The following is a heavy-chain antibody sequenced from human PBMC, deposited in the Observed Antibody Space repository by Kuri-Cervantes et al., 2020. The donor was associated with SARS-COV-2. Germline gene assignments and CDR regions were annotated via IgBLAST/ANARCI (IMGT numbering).Heavy chain of an antibody. Sequence: GGPLRLSCAASGFTFSSYAMHWVRQAPGKGLEWVAVISYDGSNKYYADSVKGRFTISRDNSKNTLYLQMNSLRAEDTAVCYCARDSYDYVWGSYRFNYWGQGTLVTVSS. CDR2: ISYDGSNK. D-gene: IGHD3-16*02. J-gene: IGHJ4*02. CDR1: GFTFSSYA. CDR3: ARDSYDYVWGSYRFNY. V-gene: IGHV3-30-3*01.